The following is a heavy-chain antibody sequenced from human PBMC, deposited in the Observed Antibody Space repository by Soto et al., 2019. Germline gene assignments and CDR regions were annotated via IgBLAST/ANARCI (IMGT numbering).Heavy chain of an antibody. J-gene: IGHJ5*02. Sequence: GGAPSLSFSASGFTFSSYSMNWVPQAPGKGLEWVQAIWYNGSYKYYEDSVKGRFTISRDNSKNTLYLQMHSLRAEDTAVYYCARADYDILTGYNWFDPWGQGTLVTVSS. CDR1: GFTFSSYS. D-gene: IGHD3-9*01. CDR2: IWYNGSYK. CDR3: ARADYDILTGYNWFDP. V-gene: IGHV3-33*08.